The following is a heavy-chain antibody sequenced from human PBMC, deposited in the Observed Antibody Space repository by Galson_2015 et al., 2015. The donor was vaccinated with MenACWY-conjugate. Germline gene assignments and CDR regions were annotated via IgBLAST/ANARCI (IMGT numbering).Heavy chain of an antibody. Sequence: QSGAEVKQPGESLKISCRTSGYTFTHYWIGWARQMPGRGLEWMGIIHPGDSETKYSPAFEGKITISAGKSITTSYLQWTSLKASDTAIYYCARSGSGTWYFDLWGRGTLVTVSS. D-gene: IGHD1-26*01. CDR2: IHPGDSET. CDR3: ARSGSGTWYFDL. J-gene: IGHJ2*01. CDR1: GYTFTHYW. V-gene: IGHV5-51*01.